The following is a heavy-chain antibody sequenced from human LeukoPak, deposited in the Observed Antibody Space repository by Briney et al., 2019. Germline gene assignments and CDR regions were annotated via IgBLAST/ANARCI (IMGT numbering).Heavy chain of an antibody. CDR3: SALDATDVDY. J-gene: IGHJ4*02. Sequence: PGGSLRLSCSASGFTFSRYGMHWVRQAPGKGLEYASSISSNGGSTYYADSVKGRFTVSRDNSKNTLYLQMSSLRAEDTALYYCSALDATDVDYWSQGTLVTVSS. V-gene: IGHV3-64D*09. CDR2: ISSNGGST. CDR1: GFTFSRYG. D-gene: IGHD2-15*01.